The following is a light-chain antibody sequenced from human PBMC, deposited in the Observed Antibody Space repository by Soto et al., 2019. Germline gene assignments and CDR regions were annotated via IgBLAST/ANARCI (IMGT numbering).Light chain of an antibody. Sequence: EIVMTQSPATLSVSPGERATLSCRASQSVSSNLAWYQQKPGQAPRLLIYGASTRATGIPARFSCSGSGTEFTPTISSLPSEDFAVYYCQQYNNWPPKTFGQGTKVDIK. J-gene: IGKJ1*01. CDR2: GAS. CDR3: QQYNNWPPKT. CDR1: QSVSSN. V-gene: IGKV3D-15*01.